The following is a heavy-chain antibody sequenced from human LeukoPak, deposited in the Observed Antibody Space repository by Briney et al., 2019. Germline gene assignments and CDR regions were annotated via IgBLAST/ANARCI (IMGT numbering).Heavy chain of an antibody. J-gene: IGHJ4*02. D-gene: IGHD6-13*01. Sequence: GASVKVSCKASGYSFITYAMNWVRQAPGQGLEWMGWINTNTGNPTYAQGFTGRFVLSLDTSVSTAYLQISSLKAEDTAVYYCASTTYSSSWYYFDYWGQGTLVTVSS. CDR1: GYSFITYA. CDR2: INTNTGNP. V-gene: IGHV7-4-1*02. CDR3: ASTTYSSSWYYFDY.